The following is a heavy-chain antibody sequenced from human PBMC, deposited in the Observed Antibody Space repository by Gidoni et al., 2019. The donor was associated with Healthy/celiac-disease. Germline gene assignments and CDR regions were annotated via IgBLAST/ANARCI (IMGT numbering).Heavy chain of an antibody. J-gene: IGHJ4*02. CDR1: GYSFTSYW. D-gene: IGHD2-21*02. CDR2: IYPGDADT. CDR3: AREMLAYCGGDCPFDY. V-gene: IGHV5-51*01. Sequence: EVQLVQSGAEVQKPGASLKISCKGSGYSFTSYWIGWVRQMPGKGLEWMGIIYPGDADTRYSPSFQGQVTIAADKSISTAYLQWSRLKASDNAMYYCAREMLAYCGGDCPFDYWGQGTLVTVSS.